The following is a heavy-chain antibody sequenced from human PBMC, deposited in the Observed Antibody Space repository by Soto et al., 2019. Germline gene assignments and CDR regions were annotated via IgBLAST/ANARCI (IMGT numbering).Heavy chain of an antibody. Sequence: PSETLSLTCTVSGGPISSYYWSWIRQPPGKGLEWIGYIYYSGSTNYNPSLKSRVTISVDTSKNQFSLKLSSVTAADTAVYYCARGVRERIFGVVGSLNWFDPWGQGTLVTVSS. CDR1: GGPISSYY. V-gene: IGHV4-59*01. J-gene: IGHJ5*02. CDR2: IYYSGST. CDR3: ARGVRERIFGVVGSLNWFDP. D-gene: IGHD3-3*01.